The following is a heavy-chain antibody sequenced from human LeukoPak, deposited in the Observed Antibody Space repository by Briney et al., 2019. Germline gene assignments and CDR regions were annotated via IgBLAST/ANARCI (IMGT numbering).Heavy chain of an antibody. J-gene: IGHJ5*02. CDR2: INPNSGGT. Sequence: ASVKVSCKASGYTFTGYYMHLVRQAPGQGLEWMGWINPNSGGTNYAQKFQGRVTMTRDTSISTAYMELCRLRSDDTAVYYCARDLVSGYSYGPVNWFDPWGQGTLVTVSS. D-gene: IGHD5-18*01. CDR3: ARDLVSGYSYGPVNWFDP. CDR1: GYTFTGYY. V-gene: IGHV1-2*02.